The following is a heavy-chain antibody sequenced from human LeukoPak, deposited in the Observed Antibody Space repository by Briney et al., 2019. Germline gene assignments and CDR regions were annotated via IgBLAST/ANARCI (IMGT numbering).Heavy chain of an antibody. J-gene: IGHJ4*02. CDR2: IIPIFGTA. V-gene: IGHV1-69*01. Sequence: SVKVSCKASGGTFSSYAIGWVRQAPGQGLEWMGGIIPIFGTANYAQKFQGRVTITADESTSTAYMELSSLRSEDTAVYYCASTSGRGYSYGQTPDYWGQGTLVTVSS. CDR1: GGTFSSYA. D-gene: IGHD5-18*01. CDR3: ASTSGRGYSYGQTPDY.